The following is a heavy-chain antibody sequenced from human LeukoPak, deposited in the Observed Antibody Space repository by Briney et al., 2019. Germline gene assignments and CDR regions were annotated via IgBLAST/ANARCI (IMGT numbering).Heavy chain of an antibody. Sequence: ASVKVSSKASGYTFTSYDINSVRQATGQGLEWMGWMNPNSGNTGYAQNFQGRVTMTRNTTISTAYMELSTLRSEDTAVYYCARAQKIMVYAIGYWGQGTLVTVSS. V-gene: IGHV1-8*01. CDR1: GYTFTSYD. D-gene: IGHD2-8*01. CDR3: ARAQKIMVYAIGY. CDR2: MNPNSGNT. J-gene: IGHJ4*02.